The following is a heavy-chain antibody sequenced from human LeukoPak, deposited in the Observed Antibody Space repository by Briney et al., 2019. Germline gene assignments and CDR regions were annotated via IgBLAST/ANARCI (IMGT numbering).Heavy chain of an antibody. CDR1: GYTFTGYY. Sequence: ASVKVSCKASGYTFTGYYMHWVRQAPGQGLEWMGWINPNSGGTNCAQKFQGRVTMTRDTSISTAYMELSRLRSDDTAVYYCARMAVNYDSSGYYNRYLDPWGQGTLVTVSS. D-gene: IGHD3-22*01. J-gene: IGHJ5*02. CDR2: INPNSGGT. V-gene: IGHV1-2*02. CDR3: ARMAVNYDSSGYYNRYLDP.